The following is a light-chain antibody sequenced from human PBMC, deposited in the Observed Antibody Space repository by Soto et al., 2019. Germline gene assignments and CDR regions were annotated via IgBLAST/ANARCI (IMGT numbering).Light chain of an antibody. V-gene: IGKV3-11*01. CDR2: DAS. CDR3: QQRSNWPRT. CDR1: QSVSSY. J-gene: IGKJ2*01. Sequence: EIVLTQSPATLSLSPGERATLSCRASQSVSSYLAWYQQKPGQAPRLLIYDASNRATGIPARFSGSGSGTDFTLTISSLEPVDFAVYYCQQRSNWPRTFGQGTQLEIK.